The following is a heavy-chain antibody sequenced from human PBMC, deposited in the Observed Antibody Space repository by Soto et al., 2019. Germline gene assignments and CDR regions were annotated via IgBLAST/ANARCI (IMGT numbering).Heavy chain of an antibody. CDR2: ISSGSTI. J-gene: IGHJ4*02. V-gene: IGHV3-11*01. Sequence: QVQLVESGGGLVKPGGSLRLSCAASGFTFSDYYMSWIRQAPGKGLEWVSYISSGSTIYYADSVKGRFTISRDNAKNSLYLQMNSLRAEDTAVYYCARAGSSGYFLLFDYWGQGTLVTVSS. CDR3: ARAGSSGYFLLFDY. D-gene: IGHD3-22*01. CDR1: GFTFSDYY.